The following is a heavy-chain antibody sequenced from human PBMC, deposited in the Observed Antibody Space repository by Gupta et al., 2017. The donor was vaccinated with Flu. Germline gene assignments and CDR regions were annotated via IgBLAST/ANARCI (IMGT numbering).Heavy chain of an antibody. J-gene: IGHJ4*02. CDR1: GFSLSTSGVG. CDR3: AHSEDEYSYGETADY. CDR2: IYWNDDK. D-gene: IGHD5-18*01. Sequence: QITLKESGPTLVKPTQTLTLTCTFSGFSLSTSGVGVGWIRQPPGKALEWLALIYWNDDKRYSPSLKSRLTITKDTAKNQVVLTMTKMETVETATYYCAHSEDEYSYGETADYGGQGTLVTVSS. V-gene: IGHV2-5*01.